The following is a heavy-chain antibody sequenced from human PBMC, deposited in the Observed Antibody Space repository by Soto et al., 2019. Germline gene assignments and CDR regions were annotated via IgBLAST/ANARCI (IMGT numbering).Heavy chain of an antibody. CDR1: GYTLTSYD. V-gene: IGHV1-8*01. J-gene: IGHJ6*02. D-gene: IGHD2-2*01. Sequence: ASVKVSCKASGYTLTSYDINWVRQATGQGLEWMGWMNPNSGNTGYAQKFQGRVTMTRNTSISTAYMELSSLRSEDTAVYYCARYRKPAAPLSYYGMDVWGQGTTVTVSS. CDR2: MNPNSGNT. CDR3: ARYRKPAAPLSYYGMDV.